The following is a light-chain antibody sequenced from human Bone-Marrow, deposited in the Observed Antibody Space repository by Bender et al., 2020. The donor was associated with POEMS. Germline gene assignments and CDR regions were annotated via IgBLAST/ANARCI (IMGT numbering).Light chain of an antibody. CDR1: SSDVGGYNY. CDR2: EVS. V-gene: IGLV2-23*02. CDR3: CSYGGSSTWV. J-gene: IGLJ3*02. Sequence: QSALTQPPSASGSPGQSVTISCTGTSSDVGGYNYVSWYQQHPGKAPKLMIYEVSKRPSGISNRFSGSKSDNTASLTISGLQAEDEAHYYCCSYGGSSTWVFGGGTKVTVL.